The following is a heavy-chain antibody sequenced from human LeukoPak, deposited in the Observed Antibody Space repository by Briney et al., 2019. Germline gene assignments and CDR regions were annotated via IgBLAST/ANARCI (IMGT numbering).Heavy chain of an antibody. V-gene: IGHV3-43*02. Sequence: PGGPLRLSCAASGFTFDDYAMHWVRQPPGQGLEWVSLISENAGRKYYADSVKGRFTISRDNSKNSLYLQMNGLRTEDTALYYCAKVDYYDWYFDLWGRGTLVTVSS. D-gene: IGHD3-22*01. CDR3: AKVDYYDWYFDL. CDR1: GFTFDDYA. CDR2: ISENAGRK. J-gene: IGHJ2*01.